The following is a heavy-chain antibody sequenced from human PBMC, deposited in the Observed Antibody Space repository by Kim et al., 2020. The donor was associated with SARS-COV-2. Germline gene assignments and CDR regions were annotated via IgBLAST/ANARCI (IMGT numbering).Heavy chain of an antibody. Sequence: GGSLRLSCAASGFTFSNSAMHWVRQAPGKGLEWVSFILYDGDNKYYADSVKGRFTISRDNSKYTLSLHMNSLRAEDTAVYYCARELLYRGYLEYWGQGTLVSVSS. V-gene: IGHV3-30*01. CDR1: GFTFSNSA. CDR2: ILYDGDNK. CDR3: ARELLYRGYLEY. D-gene: IGHD1-26*01. J-gene: IGHJ4*02.